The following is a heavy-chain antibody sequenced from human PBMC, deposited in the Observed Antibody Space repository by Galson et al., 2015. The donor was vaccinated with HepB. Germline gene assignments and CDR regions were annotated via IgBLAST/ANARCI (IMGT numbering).Heavy chain of an antibody. V-gene: IGHV1-46*03. D-gene: IGHD5-24*01. CDR3: ARGGRDGYYGTPGNSYFDH. Sequence: SVKVSCKASGYDFTSNYIHWVRQAPGQGLEWMGIMHPSGGGTIYAQKFQDRVTMTSDTSTSTVYMELSSLIFEDTAVYYCARGGRDGYYGTPGNSYFDHWGQGTLVTVSS. CDR1: GYDFTSNY. CDR2: MHPSGGGT. J-gene: IGHJ4*02.